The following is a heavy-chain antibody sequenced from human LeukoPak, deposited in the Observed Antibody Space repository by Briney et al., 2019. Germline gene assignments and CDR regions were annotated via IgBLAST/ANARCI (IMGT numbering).Heavy chain of an antibody. CDR1: GGSISSHY. CDR2: IYYSGST. Sequence: PSETLSLTCTVSGGSISSHYWSWIRQPPGKGLEWIGYIYYSGSTNYNPSLKSRVTISVDTSKNQFSLQLSSVTAADTAVYYCARGKAAAGTYWFDPWGQGTLVTVSS. J-gene: IGHJ5*02. CDR3: ARGKAAAGTYWFDP. V-gene: IGHV4-59*11. D-gene: IGHD6-13*01.